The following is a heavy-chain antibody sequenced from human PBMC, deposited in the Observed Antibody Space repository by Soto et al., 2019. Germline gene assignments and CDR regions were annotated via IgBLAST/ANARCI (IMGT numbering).Heavy chain of an antibody. CDR2: IKQDGSEK. D-gene: IGHD1-7*01. Sequence: GGSLRLSCAASGFTFSSYWMSWVRQAPGKGLEWVANIKQDGSEKYYGDSVKGRFTISRDNAKNSLYLQMNSLRAEDTAVYYCARDGTTLNYYYYYGMDVWGQGTTVTVSS. CDR1: GFTFSSYW. J-gene: IGHJ6*02. CDR3: ARDGTTLNYYYYYGMDV. V-gene: IGHV3-7*01.